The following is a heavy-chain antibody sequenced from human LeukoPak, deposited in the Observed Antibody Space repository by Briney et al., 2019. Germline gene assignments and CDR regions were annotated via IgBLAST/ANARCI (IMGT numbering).Heavy chain of an antibody. Sequence: PGGSLRVSCEGSGFTFSNYWMGWVRQAPGKGLQWVANIKTDGSEKYYVDSVKGRFTISRDNSKNTLYLQMNSLRAEDTAVYYCARDRAGVFDYWGQGTLVTVSS. V-gene: IGHV3-7*03. CDR2: IKTDGSEK. CDR3: ARDRAGVFDY. J-gene: IGHJ4*02. D-gene: IGHD3-10*01. CDR1: GFTFSNYW.